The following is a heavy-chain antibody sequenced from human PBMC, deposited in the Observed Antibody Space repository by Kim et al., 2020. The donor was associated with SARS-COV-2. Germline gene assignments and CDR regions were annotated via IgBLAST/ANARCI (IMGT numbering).Heavy chain of an antibody. CDR2: ISSSSSYI. CDR3: ARGSLGYCSSTSCPPYY. CDR1: GFTFSSYS. V-gene: IGHV3-21*01. J-gene: IGHJ4*02. Sequence: GGSLRLSCAASGFTFSSYSMNWVRQAPGKGLEWVSSISSSSSYIYYADSVKGRFTISRDNAKNSLYLQMNSLRAEDTAVYYCARGSLGYCSSTSCPPYYWGQGTLVTVSS. D-gene: IGHD2-2*01.